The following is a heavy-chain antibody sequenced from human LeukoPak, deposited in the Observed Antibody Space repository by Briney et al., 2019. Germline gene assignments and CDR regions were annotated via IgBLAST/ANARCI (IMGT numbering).Heavy chain of an antibody. CDR3: ARAYSSSWYWFDP. V-gene: IGHV4-59*08. CDR1: GGSISSYY. J-gene: IGHJ5*02. D-gene: IGHD6-13*01. CDR2: IYYSGST. Sequence: SETLSLTCTVSGGSISSYYWSWIRQPPGKGLEWIGYIYYSGSTNYNPSLKSRVTISVDTSKNQFSLKLSSVTAADTAVYYCARAYSSSWYWFDPWGQGTLVTVSS.